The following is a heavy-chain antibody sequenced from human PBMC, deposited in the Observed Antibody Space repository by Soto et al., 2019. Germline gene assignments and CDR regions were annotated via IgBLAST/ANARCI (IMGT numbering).Heavy chain of an antibody. Sequence: GGSLRLSCAASGFAFSSYAMNWVRQAPGKGLEWVSVISGSDGSTYYADSVKGRFTISRDNSKNTLNLQMNSLRAEDTAVYYCARRSSSWYFDYWGQGTLVTVSS. V-gene: IGHV3-23*01. CDR2: ISGSDGST. J-gene: IGHJ4*02. D-gene: IGHD6-13*01. CDR3: ARRSSSWYFDY. CDR1: GFAFSSYA.